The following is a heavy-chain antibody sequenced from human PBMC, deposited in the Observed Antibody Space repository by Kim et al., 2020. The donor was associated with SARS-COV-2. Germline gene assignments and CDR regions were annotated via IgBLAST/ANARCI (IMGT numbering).Heavy chain of an antibody. CDR3: AKSFGDSSSWYTHLFDY. V-gene: IGHV3-9*01. CDR1: GFTFDDYV. J-gene: IGHJ4*02. CDR2: ISWNSGSI. D-gene: IGHD6-13*01. Sequence: GGSLRLSCAASGFTFDDYVMHWVRQAPGKGLEWVSGISWNSGSIGYADSVKGRFTISRDNAKNSLYLQMNSLRAEDTALYYCAKSFGDSSSWYTHLFDYWGQGTLVTVSS.